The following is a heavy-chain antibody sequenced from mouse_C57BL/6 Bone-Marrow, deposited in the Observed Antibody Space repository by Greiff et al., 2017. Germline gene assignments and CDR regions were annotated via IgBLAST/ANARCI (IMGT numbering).Heavy chain of an antibody. D-gene: IGHD2-2*01. Sequence: VQLQQSGPELVKPGASVKMSCKASGYTFTDYYMHWVKQKPGKGLEWIGEIYPGSGNIYYNEKFKGKATLTADTSSSTAYMQLSGLTSEDSAVYFCAGYGYDWFAYWGQGTLVTVSA. J-gene: IGHJ3*01. CDR2: YPGSGNIY. V-gene: IGHV1-83*01. CDR3: GYGYDWFAY. CDR1: YTFTDYYM.